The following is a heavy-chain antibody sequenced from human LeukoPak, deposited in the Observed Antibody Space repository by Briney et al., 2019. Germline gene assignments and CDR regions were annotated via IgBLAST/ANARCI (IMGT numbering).Heavy chain of an antibody. D-gene: IGHD3-22*01. CDR3: AREVTYYYDNNDYLMGDAFDI. V-gene: IGHV3-30*03. CDR2: ISHDGSNK. Sequence: GTSLRLSCAASGFPFSDYGMYWVRQAPGKGLEWLAVISHDGSNKYYADSVKGRITISRDNSMNTLYLQMNSLRAEDTAVYYCAREVTYYYDNNDYLMGDAFDIWGQGTMVTVSS. J-gene: IGHJ3*02. CDR1: GFPFSDYG.